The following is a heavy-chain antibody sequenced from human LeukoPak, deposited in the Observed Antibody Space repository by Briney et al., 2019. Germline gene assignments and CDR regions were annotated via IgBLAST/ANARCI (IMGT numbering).Heavy chain of an antibody. V-gene: IGHV3-48*02. J-gene: IGHJ4*02. CDR2: ISSSSSTI. D-gene: IGHD2-15*01. Sequence: PGGSLRLSCVASGLTVSSYSMNWVRQAPGKGLEWVSDISSSSSTIYYADSVKGRFTISRDNAKNSLDLQMNSLRDEDTAVYYCARARASGRSGFDYWGQGTLVTVSS. CDR1: GLTVSSYS. CDR3: ARARASGRSGFDY.